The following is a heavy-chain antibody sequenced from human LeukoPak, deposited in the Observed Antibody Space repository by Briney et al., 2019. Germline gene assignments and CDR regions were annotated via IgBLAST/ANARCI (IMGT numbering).Heavy chain of an antibody. J-gene: IGHJ4*02. V-gene: IGHV3-23*01. CDR3: ARDPQTFHRGSGSYYMPH. Sequence: PGGSLRLSCAVSGFTFSNYAMSWVRQAPGKGPEWVSAIGGSGGYTYYADSVKGRFTISRDDSKNTLYLQIISLRAEDTGVYYCARDPQTFHRGSGSYYMPHWGQGTLVTVSS. D-gene: IGHD3-10*01. CDR2: IGGSGGYT. CDR1: GFTFSNYA.